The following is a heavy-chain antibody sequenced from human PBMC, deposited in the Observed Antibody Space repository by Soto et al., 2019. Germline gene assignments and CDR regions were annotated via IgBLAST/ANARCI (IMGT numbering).Heavy chain of an antibody. CDR2: IIPIFGTA. CDR1: GGTFSSYA. Sequence: GASVKVSCKASGGTFSSYAISWVRQAPGQWLEWMGGIIPIFGTANYAQKFQGRVTITADESTGTAYMELSSLRSEDTAVYYCARGIEMRPAAILLFYYYYGMDVWGQGTTVTVSS. D-gene: IGHD2-2*02. CDR3: ARGIEMRPAAILLFYYYYGMDV. V-gene: IGHV1-69*13. J-gene: IGHJ6*02.